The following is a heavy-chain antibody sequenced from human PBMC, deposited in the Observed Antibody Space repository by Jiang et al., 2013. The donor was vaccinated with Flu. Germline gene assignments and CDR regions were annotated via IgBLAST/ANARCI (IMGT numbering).Heavy chain of an antibody. Sequence: QPPGKGLEWIGYIYYXREHQLPARPSQSRVTISLDTSKNQFSLKLSSVTAADTAVFYCARRLGSGWAFDIWGQGTMVTVSS. CDR3: ARRLGSGWAFDI. CDR2: IYYXREH. D-gene: IGHD3-9*01. V-gene: IGHV4-61*07. J-gene: IGHJ3*02.